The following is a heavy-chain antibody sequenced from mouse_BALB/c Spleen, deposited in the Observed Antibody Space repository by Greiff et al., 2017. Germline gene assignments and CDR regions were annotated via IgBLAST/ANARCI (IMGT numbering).Heavy chain of an antibody. CDR2: ILPGSGST. V-gene: IGHV1-9*01. CDR1: GYTFSSYW. D-gene: IGHD2-1*01. J-gene: IGHJ3*01. Sequence: VKLMESGAELMKPGASVKISCKATGYTFSSYWIEWVKQRPGHGLEWIGEILPGSGSTNYNEKFKGKATFTADTSSNTAYMQLSSLTSEDSAVYYCARLGGNYGWFAYWGQGTLVTVSA. CDR3: ARLGGNYGWFAY.